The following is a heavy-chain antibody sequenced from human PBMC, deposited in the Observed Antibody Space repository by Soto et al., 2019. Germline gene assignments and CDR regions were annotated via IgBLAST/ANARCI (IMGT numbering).Heavy chain of an antibody. J-gene: IGHJ3*02. V-gene: IGHV3-48*01. CDR1: GFTFSTYS. Sequence: GGSLRLSCAASGFTFSTYSVNWVRQAPGKGLEWISYISSSGSTIYYADSVRGRFTISRDNAKNSLYLQMNSLRAEDTAVYYCATGRYGVYGIDAFDIWGQGTLVTVSS. D-gene: IGHD4-17*01. CDR3: ATGRYGVYGIDAFDI. CDR2: ISSSGSTI.